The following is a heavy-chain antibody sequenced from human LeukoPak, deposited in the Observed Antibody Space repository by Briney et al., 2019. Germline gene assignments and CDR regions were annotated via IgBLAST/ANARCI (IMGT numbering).Heavy chain of an antibody. Sequence: PGRSLRLSCAASGFTFDDYAMHWVRQAPGKGLEWVSGISWNSGSIGYADSVKGRFTISRDNAKNSLYLQMNNLRAEDTALYYCAKDSGGGSSDSYYYYGMDVWGQGTTVTVSS. CDR3: AKDSGGGSSDSYYYYGMDV. CDR1: GFTFDDYA. D-gene: IGHD6-6*01. J-gene: IGHJ6*02. CDR2: ISWNSGSI. V-gene: IGHV3-9*01.